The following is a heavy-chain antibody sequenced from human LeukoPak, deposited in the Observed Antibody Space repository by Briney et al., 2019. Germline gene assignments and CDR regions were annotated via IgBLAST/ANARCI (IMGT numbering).Heavy chain of an antibody. CDR3: ARTSSGVSDGMDV. CDR1: GGSISSGSYY. D-gene: IGHD3-22*01. CDR2: IYTSGST. Sequence: SQTLSLTCTVSGGSISSGSYYWSWIRQPAGKGLEWIGRIYTSGSTSYNPSLRSRVTISVDTSKNQFSLKLSSVTAADTAVYYCARTSSGVSDGMDVWGQGTTVTVSS. V-gene: IGHV4-61*02. J-gene: IGHJ6*02.